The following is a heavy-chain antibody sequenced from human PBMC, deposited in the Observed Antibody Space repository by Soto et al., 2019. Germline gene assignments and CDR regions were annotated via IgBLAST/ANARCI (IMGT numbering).Heavy chain of an antibody. V-gene: IGHV4-59*01. D-gene: IGHD3-16*01. J-gene: IGHJ4*02. Sequence: QVQLQESGPGMVKPSETLSLTCTVSGASMSNYYGSWIRQPPGKGLEHIGYVYYSGSTNYNPSLKSRVTISVDTSNNQFSLQLSSETAADPAIYYCARSGHTFGGVVWGQGILVTVSS. CDR2: VYYSGST. CDR3: ARSGHTFGGVV. CDR1: GASMSNYY.